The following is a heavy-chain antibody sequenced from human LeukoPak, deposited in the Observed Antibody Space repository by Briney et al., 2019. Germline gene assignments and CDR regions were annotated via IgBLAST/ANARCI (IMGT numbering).Heavy chain of an antibody. CDR2: ISGSGGST. Sequence: PGGSLRLSCAASGFTFSSYAMSWVRQAPGKGLEWVSAISGSGGSTYYADSVKGRFTISRDNSKNTLYLQMNSLRAEDTAVYYCAKKTPPPPYYDILTGPDYWGQGTLVTVSS. J-gene: IGHJ4*02. CDR3: AKKTPPPPYYDILTGPDY. D-gene: IGHD3-9*01. V-gene: IGHV3-23*01. CDR1: GFTFSSYA.